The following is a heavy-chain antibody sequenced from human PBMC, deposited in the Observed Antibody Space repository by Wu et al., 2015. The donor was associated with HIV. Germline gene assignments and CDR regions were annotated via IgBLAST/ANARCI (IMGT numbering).Heavy chain of an antibody. D-gene: IGHD4-23*01. Sequence: QVQLVQSGAEVKKPGASVKVSCKASGYTFTSYGISWVRQAPGQGLEWMGWISAYNGNTNYAQKLQGRVTMTTDTSTSTAYMELRSLRSDDTAVYYCARVFDYGGNSQRTAFDIWGQGTMVTVSS. J-gene: IGHJ3*02. CDR1: GYTFTSYG. CDR2: ISAYNGNT. V-gene: IGHV1-18*01. CDR3: ARVFDYGGNSQRTAFDI.